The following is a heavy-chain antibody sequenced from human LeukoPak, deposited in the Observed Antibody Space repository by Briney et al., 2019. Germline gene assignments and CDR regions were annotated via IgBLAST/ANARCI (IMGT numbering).Heavy chain of an antibody. CDR1: GFTFDDYG. V-gene: IGHV3-20*04. D-gene: IGHD2-15*01. Sequence: GGSLGLSCVASGFTFDDYGLSWVRQAPGKGLEWVSGIKWNGGSTGYADSVKGRFTISRDNAKNSLYLQMNSLSAEDTALYYCARDGGDCSGDSCHVDYWGQGTLVTVSS. CDR3: ARDGGDCSGDSCHVDY. CDR2: IKWNGGST. J-gene: IGHJ4*02.